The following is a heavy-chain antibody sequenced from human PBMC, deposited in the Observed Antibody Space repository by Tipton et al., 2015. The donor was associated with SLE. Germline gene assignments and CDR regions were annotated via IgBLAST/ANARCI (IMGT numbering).Heavy chain of an antibody. CDR2: IFYSGST. CDR3: ANYHYDATGSQSVKF. V-gene: IGHV4-39*07. Sequence: TLSLTCTVSGATISSSSYYWGWIRQPPGKGLEWIGNIFYSGSTNYNPSLKSRVSISVDTSKNQFSLKVTSVTAADTAVYYCANYHYDATGSQSVKFWGQGALVTVSS. D-gene: IGHD3-16*01. CDR1: GATISSSSYY. J-gene: IGHJ4*02.